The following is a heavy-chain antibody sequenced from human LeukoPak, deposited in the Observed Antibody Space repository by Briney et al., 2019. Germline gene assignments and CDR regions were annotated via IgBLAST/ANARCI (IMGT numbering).Heavy chain of an antibody. V-gene: IGHV3-33*01. J-gene: IGHJ3*02. Sequence: GRSLRLSCAASGFTFSSYGMHWVRQAPGKGREGVAVIWYDGSHKYYAASVKGRFTISRDNSKNTLYLQMNSLGAEDTAVYYCARDRGYSLSDAFDIWGQGTMVTVSS. CDR3: ARDRGYSLSDAFDI. D-gene: IGHD5-18*01. CDR1: GFTFSSYG. CDR2: IWYDGSHK.